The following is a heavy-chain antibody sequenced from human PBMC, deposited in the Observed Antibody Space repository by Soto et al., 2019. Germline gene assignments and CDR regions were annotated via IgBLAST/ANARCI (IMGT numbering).Heavy chain of an antibody. CDR2: ISSNGGST. CDR1: GFTFSSYA. V-gene: IGHV3-64D*06. D-gene: IGHD3-22*01. Sequence: GGSLRLSCSASGFTFSSYAMHWVRQAPGKGLECVSAISSNGGSTYYADSVKGRFTISRDNSKNTLYLQMSSLRAEDTAVYYCVKGQYYYDSSGPIYWGQGTLVTVSS. J-gene: IGHJ4*02. CDR3: VKGQYYYDSSGPIY.